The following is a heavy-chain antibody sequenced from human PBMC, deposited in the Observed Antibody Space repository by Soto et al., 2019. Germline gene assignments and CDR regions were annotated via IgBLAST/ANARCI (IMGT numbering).Heavy chain of an antibody. J-gene: IGHJ4*02. Sequence: PGGSLRLACAASGFTFSSYAMSWVRQAPGKGLEWVSAISGSGGSTYYADSVKGRFTISRDNSKNTLYLQMNSLRAEDTAVYYCANTAGYSSGWFDPFDYWGQGTXVTVSS. CDR2: ISGSGGST. V-gene: IGHV3-23*01. CDR3: ANTAGYSSGWFDPFDY. D-gene: IGHD6-19*01. CDR1: GFTFSSYA.